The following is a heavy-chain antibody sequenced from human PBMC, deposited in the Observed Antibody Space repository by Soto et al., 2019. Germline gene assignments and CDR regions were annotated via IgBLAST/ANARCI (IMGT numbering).Heavy chain of an antibody. D-gene: IGHD3-16*02. J-gene: IGHJ4*02. CDR2: IYHTGST. Sequence: PSETLSLTCTVSGVTVSRDAYYWSWLRQPPGKGLEWIGNIYHTGSTYYSPSLKSRVDISLDRSTNQFSFRLSSVTAADTAVYYCARYRFSGTKWSKFDYWGQGTLVTVS. V-gene: IGHV4-31*03. CDR1: GVTVSRDAYY. CDR3: ARYRFSGTKWSKFDY.